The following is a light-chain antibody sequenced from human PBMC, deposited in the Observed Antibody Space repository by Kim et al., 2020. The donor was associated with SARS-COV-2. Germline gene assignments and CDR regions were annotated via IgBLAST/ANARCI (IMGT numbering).Light chain of an antibody. CDR1: QNISTW. CDR3: QHYNIYSET. V-gene: IGKV1-5*03. CDR2: MAS. J-gene: IGKJ3*01. Sequence: ASVGDRVIITCRASQNISTWLAWYQQKPGKVPELLIYMASNLKSGVPSRFSGSGSGTEFTLTISSLQPEDFATYYCQHYNIYSETFGPGTKVDIK.